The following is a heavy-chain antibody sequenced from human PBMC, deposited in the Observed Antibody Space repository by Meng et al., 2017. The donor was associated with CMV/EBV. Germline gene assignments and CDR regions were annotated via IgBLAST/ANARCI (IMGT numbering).Heavy chain of an antibody. V-gene: IGHV3-48*03. Sequence: LSLTCAASGFTFSSYEMNWVRPAPGKGLEWVSYISSSGSTIYYADSVKGRFTISRDNAKNSLYLQMNRPRAEDTAVYYCATPEGGWYDYWGQGTLVTVSS. CDR3: ATPEGGWYDY. D-gene: IGHD6-19*01. CDR1: GFTFSSYE. CDR2: ISSSGSTI. J-gene: IGHJ4*02.